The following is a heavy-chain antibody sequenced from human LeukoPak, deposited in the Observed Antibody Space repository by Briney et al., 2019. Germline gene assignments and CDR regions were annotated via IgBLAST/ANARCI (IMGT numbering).Heavy chain of an antibody. CDR3: ARRGYSDSSGYDY. J-gene: IGHJ4*02. CDR1: GFTFSSYE. Sequence: GGSLRLSCAASGFTFSSYEMNWVRQAPGKGLEWVSYISSSGSTIYYADSVKGRFTISRDNAKNSLYLQMNSLRAEDTAVYYCARRGYSDSSGYDYWGQGTLVTVSS. V-gene: IGHV3-48*03. D-gene: IGHD3-22*01. CDR2: ISSSGSTI.